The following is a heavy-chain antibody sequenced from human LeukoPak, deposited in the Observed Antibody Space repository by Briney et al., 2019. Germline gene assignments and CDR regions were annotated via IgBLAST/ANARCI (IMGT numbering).Heavy chain of an antibody. CDR2: IYNTGSA. CDR1: GGSISTYY. J-gene: IGHJ5*02. CDR3: ARKLWFGLDP. Sequence: SETLSLTCTVSGGSISTYYWNWIRQSPGKGLECLGYIYNTGSATYNPSLKSRVTISVDTTKSQFSLKLNSVTAADTAVYYCARKLWFGLDPWGQGTLVTVSS. D-gene: IGHD3-10*01. V-gene: IGHV4-59*01.